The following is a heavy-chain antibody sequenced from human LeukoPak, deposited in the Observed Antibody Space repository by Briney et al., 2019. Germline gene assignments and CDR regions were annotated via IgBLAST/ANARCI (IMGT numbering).Heavy chain of an antibody. V-gene: IGHV4-34*01. Sequence: SETLSLTCAVYGGSFSGYYWSWIRQPPGKGLEWIGEINHSGSTNYNPSLKSRVTISVDTSKNQFSLKLSSVTAADTAVYYCARGGDGYKLLDYWGQGTLVTVSS. J-gene: IGHJ4*02. CDR3: ARGGDGYKLLDY. CDR2: INHSGST. CDR1: GGSFSGYY. D-gene: IGHD5-24*01.